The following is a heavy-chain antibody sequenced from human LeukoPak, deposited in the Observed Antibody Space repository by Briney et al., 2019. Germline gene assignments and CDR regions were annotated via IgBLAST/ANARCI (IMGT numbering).Heavy chain of an antibody. CDR3: ARGVKSRVAPPATGSLDYYYYMDV. V-gene: IGHV3-48*01. D-gene: IGHD2-2*01. CDR2: ISSGSTTI. J-gene: IGHJ6*03. Sequence: GGSLRLSCAASGFSFITYSMNWVRQAPGKGLEWVSYISSGSTTIYYADSVKGRFTISRDNSKNTLYLQMNSLRAEDTAVYYCARGVKSRVAPPATGSLDYYYYMDVWGKGTTVTVSS. CDR1: GFSFITYS.